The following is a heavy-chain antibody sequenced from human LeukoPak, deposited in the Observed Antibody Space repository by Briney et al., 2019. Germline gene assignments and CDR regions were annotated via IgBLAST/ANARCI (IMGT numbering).Heavy chain of an antibody. J-gene: IGHJ6*02. V-gene: IGHV4-59*01. D-gene: IGHD1-1*01. CDR1: GGSISTYY. Sequence: SETLSLTCSVSGGSISTYYWSWIRQPPGKGLEWIGYIYYSGSTNYNPSLKSRVTISVDTSKNQFSLKLASVTAADTAVYYCARAQLNLLVDFGMDVWGQGTTVTVSS. CDR2: IYYSGST. CDR3: ARAQLNLLVDFGMDV.